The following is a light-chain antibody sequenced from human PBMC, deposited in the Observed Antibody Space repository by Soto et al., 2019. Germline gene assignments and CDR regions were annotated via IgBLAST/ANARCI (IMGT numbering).Light chain of an antibody. Sequence: DIQMTQSPSSLSASVGDRVTITCRASQSISSYLNWYQQEPGKAPKLLIYAASSLQSGVPSRYSGSGSGTDFTLTINTLQPEDFATYYCHQSYSTPYTFGQGTKLEIK. CDR2: AAS. CDR1: QSISSY. CDR3: HQSYSTPYT. J-gene: IGKJ2*01. V-gene: IGKV1-39*01.